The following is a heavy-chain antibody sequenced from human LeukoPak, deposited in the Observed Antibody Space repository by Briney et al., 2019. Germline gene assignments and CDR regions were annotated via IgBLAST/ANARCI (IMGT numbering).Heavy chain of an antibody. CDR1: GFTFSHYS. J-gene: IGHJ4*02. D-gene: IGHD5-24*01. CDR2: ISASSSFI. Sequence: GGSLRLSCAASGFTFSHYSMNWVRQAPGKGLEWVSSISASSSFIYYADSLKGRFTISRDNAKNSLYLQMNSLRAGDTAVYYCARGGKKVEMATEVMVKEGIDYWGQGTLVTVSS. CDR3: ARGGKKVEMATEVMVKEGIDY. V-gene: IGHV3-21*01.